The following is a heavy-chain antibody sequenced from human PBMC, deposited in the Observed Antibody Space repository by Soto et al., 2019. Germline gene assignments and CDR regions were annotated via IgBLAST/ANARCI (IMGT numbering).Heavy chain of an antibody. CDR2: INHSGST. J-gene: IGHJ4*02. CDR1: GGSFSGYY. Sequence: SETLSLTCAVYGGSFSGYYWSWIRQPPGKGLEWIGEINHSGSTNYNPSLKSRVTISVDTSKNQFSLKLSSVTAADTAVYYCARGFFRGVGVDYWGQGTLVTVSS. V-gene: IGHV4-34*01. CDR3: ARGFFRGVGVDY. D-gene: IGHD3-10*01.